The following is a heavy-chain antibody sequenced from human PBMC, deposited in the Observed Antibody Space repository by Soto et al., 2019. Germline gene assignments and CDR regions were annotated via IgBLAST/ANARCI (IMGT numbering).Heavy chain of an antibody. Sequence: HVQLQESGPGLVKPSETLSLTCTVSGDSISGYYWNWIRQPPGKGLEWIGYIYYSGSTYYNPSLKSRVTISVDQSKDRFSLNLTSVTAADTAMYYCARHGSRDVVRFDYWGQGILVSVSS. CDR3: ARHGSRDVVRFDY. J-gene: IGHJ4*02. V-gene: IGHV4-59*08. CDR1: GDSISGYY. CDR2: IYYSGST. D-gene: IGHD2-15*01.